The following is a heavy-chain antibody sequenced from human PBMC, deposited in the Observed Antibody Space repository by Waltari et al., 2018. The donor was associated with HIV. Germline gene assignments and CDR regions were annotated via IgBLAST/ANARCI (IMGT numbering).Heavy chain of an antibody. CDR3: ARDLLDYGGNVVDAFDI. CDR1: GDSVSSNSAA. Sequence: QVQLQQSGPGLVKPSQTLSLTCAISGDSVSSNSAAWNWIRQSPSRGLEWLGRTYNRSKWYNDYAVSVKSRITINPDTSKNQFSLQLNSVTPEDTAVYYCARDLLDYGGNVVDAFDIWGQGTMVTVSS. CDR2: TYNRSKWYN. J-gene: IGHJ3*02. D-gene: IGHD4-17*01. V-gene: IGHV6-1*01.